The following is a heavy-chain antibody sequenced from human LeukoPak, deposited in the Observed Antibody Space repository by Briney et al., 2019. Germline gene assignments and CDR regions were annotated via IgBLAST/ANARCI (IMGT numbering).Heavy chain of an antibody. D-gene: IGHD3-3*01. CDR2: ISYDRSNK. CDR1: GFTFSSYA. CDR3: ARVLRFLGWYLGMDV. J-gene: IGHJ6*02. Sequence: GGSLRLSCAASGFTFSSYAMHWVRQAPGKGLEWVAVISYDRSNKYYADSVKGRFTISRDNSKNTLYLQMNSLRAEDTAVYYCARVLRFLGWYLGMDVWGQGTTVTVSS. V-gene: IGHV3-30-3*01.